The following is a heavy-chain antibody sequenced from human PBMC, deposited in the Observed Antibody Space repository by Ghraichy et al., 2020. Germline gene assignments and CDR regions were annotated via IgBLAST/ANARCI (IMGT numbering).Heavy chain of an antibody. V-gene: IGHV3-23*01. J-gene: IGHJ4*02. D-gene: IGHD3-10*01. CDR1: GFTFSSYA. Sequence: GGSLRLSCAVSGFTFSSYAMSWVRQAPGKGLEWVSAISGSGGSTYYADSVKGRFTISRDNSKNTLYLQMNSLRAEDTAVYYCAKDSEKSSRLFDNWGQGTLVTVSS. CDR2: ISGSGGST. CDR3: AKDSEKSSRLFDN.